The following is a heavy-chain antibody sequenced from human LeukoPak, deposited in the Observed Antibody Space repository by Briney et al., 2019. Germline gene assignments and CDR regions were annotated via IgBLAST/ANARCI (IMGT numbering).Heavy chain of an antibody. CDR1: GFTFSSYS. Sequence: GGSLRLSCSASGFTFSSYSMNWVRQAPGKGLEWVANIKQDGSEKNYVDSVKGRFIISRDNAKNSLYLQMNSLRAEDTAVYYCARFYGDNLQYFDYWGQGTLVTVSS. CDR3: ARFYGDNLQYFDY. D-gene: IGHD4-23*01. CDR2: IKQDGSEK. V-gene: IGHV3-7*01. J-gene: IGHJ4*02.